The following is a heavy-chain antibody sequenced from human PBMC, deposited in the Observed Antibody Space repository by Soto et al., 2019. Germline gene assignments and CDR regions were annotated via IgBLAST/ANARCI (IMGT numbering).Heavy chain of an antibody. Sequence: GGSLRLSCSASGFTFSSYAMHWVRQAPGKRLEYVSSISINGGSTHYADSVKGRFTISRDNSRNTQYLQMSSLRADDTAVYYCVKGEFYYDSSAYYPFDSWGQGTLVTVSS. D-gene: IGHD3-22*01. CDR3: VKGEFYYDSSAYYPFDS. CDR1: GFTFSSYA. J-gene: IGHJ4*02. CDR2: ISINGGST. V-gene: IGHV3-64D*06.